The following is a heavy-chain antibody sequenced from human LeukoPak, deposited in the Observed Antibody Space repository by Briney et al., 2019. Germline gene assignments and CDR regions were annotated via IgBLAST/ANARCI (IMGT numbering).Heavy chain of an antibody. CDR2: IYYSGST. CDR3: ASEGSSSSFDY. CDR1: SGPITNYY. V-gene: IGHV4-59*01. D-gene: IGHD6-6*01. J-gene: IGHJ4*02. Sequence: SETLSLTCTVSSGPITNYYWTWIRQPAGKGLEWIGFIYYSGSTNYNPSLKSRVTISVDTSKNQFSLKLSSVTAADTAVYYCASEGSSSSFDYWGQGTLVTVSS.